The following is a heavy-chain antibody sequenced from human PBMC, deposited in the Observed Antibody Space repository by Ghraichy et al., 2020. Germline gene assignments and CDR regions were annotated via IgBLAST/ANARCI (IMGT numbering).Heavy chain of an antibody. CDR1: GGSISSGGYY. Sequence: SETLSLTCTVSGGSISSGGYYWSWIRQHPGKGLEWIGYIYYSGSTYYNPSLKSRVTISVDTSKNQFSLKLSSVTAADTAVYYCARDNWGYTGAFDPWGQGTLVTVSS. CDR3: ARDNWGYTGAFDP. D-gene: IGHD7-27*01. V-gene: IGHV4-31*03. J-gene: IGHJ5*02. CDR2: IYYSGST.